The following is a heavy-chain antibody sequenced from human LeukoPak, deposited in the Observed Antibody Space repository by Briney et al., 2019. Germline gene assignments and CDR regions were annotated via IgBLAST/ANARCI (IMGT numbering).Heavy chain of an antibody. D-gene: IGHD3-22*01. CDR2: IIPIFGTA. V-gene: IGHV1-69*06. J-gene: IGHJ4*02. Sequence: ASVKVSCKASGGTFSSYAVSWVRQAPGQGLEWMGGIIPIFGTANYAQKFQGRVTITADKSTSTAYMELSSLRSEDTAVYYCARSGDSSGYYYGLFYYWGQGTLVTVSS. CDR3: ARSGDSSGYYYGLFYY. CDR1: GGTFSSYA.